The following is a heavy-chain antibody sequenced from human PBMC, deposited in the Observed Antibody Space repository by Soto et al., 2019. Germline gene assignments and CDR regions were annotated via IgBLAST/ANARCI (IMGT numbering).Heavy chain of an antibody. CDR2: ISGSGGST. D-gene: IGHD2-15*01. J-gene: IGHJ5*02. CDR1: GFTFSSYA. V-gene: IGHV3-23*01. CDR3: ASGRIRNGDCCES. Sequence: WVSLRLSFAASGFTFSSYAMSWFRQAPGKGLEWVSAISGSGGSTYYADSVKGRFTISRDNSKNTLYLQMNSLRAEDTAVYYCASGRIRNGDCCESWGQGTLVTVSS.